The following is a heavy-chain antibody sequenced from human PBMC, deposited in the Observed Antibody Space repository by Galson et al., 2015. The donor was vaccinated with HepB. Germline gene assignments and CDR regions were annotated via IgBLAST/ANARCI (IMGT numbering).Heavy chain of an antibody. Sequence: SETLSLTCTVSGASIAFYFWSWIRQSPGKGLEWIGYIYYDGSTVCNPSLNGRVTMSVDRSNNRLSLSLRSVTAADTAVYFCARHRISSTYYSPDYWGRGHLAIVSS. D-gene: IGHD2/OR15-2a*01. J-gene: IGHJ4*02. CDR1: GASIAFYF. CDR3: ARHRISSTYYSPDY. CDR2: IYYDGST. V-gene: IGHV4-59*08.